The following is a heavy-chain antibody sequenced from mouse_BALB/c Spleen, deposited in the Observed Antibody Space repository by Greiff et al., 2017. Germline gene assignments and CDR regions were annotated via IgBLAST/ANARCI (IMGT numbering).Heavy chain of an antibody. Sequence: EVNVVESGGGLVKPGGSLKLSCAASGFTFSSFGMHWVRQAPEKGLEWVAYISSGSSTIYYADTVKGRFTISRDNPKNTLFLQMTSLRSEDTAMYYCAMAYYGNYEGYFDVWGAGTTVTVSS. CDR3: AMAYYGNYEGYFDV. D-gene: IGHD2-10*01. CDR2: ISSGSSTI. J-gene: IGHJ1*01. V-gene: IGHV5-17*02. CDR1: GFTFSSFG.